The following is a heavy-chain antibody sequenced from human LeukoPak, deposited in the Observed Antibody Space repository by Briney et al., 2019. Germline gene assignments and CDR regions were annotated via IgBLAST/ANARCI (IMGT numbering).Heavy chain of an antibody. CDR3: PRDRGWHREEFDAFDI. J-gene: IGHJ3*02. CDR1: GFTFSSYS. V-gene: IGHV3-21*04. Sequence: GGSLRLSCAASGFTFSSYSMNWVRRARGKGLEWVSSISSSSSYIYYADSVRGRFTISRDNAKKQLYLHMTSLKDEATAVYYCPRDRGWHREEFDAFDIWGQGTIATVS. CDR2: ISSSSSYI.